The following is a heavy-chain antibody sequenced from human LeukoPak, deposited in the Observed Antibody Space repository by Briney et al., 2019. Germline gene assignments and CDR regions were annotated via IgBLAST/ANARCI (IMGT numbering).Heavy chain of an antibody. CDR2: IYHSGST. CDR1: GGSISSSSYY. D-gene: IGHD3-22*01. V-gene: IGHV4-39*07. CDR3: ARGAYYYDSSGYPVRGDMYYFDY. J-gene: IGHJ4*02. Sequence: PSETLSLTCTVSGGSISSSSYYWGWVRQPPGKGLEWIGEIYHSGSTNYNPSLKSRVTISVDKSKNQFSLKLSSVTAADTAVYYCARGAYYYDSSGYPVRGDMYYFDYWGQGTLVTVSS.